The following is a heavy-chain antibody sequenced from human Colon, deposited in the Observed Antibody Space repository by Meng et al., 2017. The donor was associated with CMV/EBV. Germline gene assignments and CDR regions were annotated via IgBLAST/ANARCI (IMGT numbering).Heavy chain of an antibody. CDR2: TFYRSKWYN. CDR3: ARDLSGTYFH. Sequence: SETLSLTCGISGDSVSSNTAAWNWIRQSPSRGLEWLGRTFYRSKWYNDYGPSVKGRVPINPDTSKNQFSLHLNSVTPEDTAVYYCARDLSGTYFHWGQGTLVTVSS. V-gene: IGHV6-1*01. D-gene: IGHD1-26*01. CDR1: GDSVSSNTAA. J-gene: IGHJ1*01.